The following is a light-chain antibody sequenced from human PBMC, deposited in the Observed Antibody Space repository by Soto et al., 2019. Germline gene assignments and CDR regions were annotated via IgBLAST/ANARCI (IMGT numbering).Light chain of an antibody. V-gene: IGLV2-14*03. CDR1: SSDVGGYNY. CDR3: SSYTNRNVPV. CDR2: DVF. Sequence: QSALTQPASVSGSPGQPITISCTGTSSDVGGYNYVSWYQQHPGRAPKLIISDVFNRPSGVSDRFSGSKSGNTASLTISGLRTEDEADYYCSSYTNRNVPVFGGGTKLTVL. J-gene: IGLJ2*01.